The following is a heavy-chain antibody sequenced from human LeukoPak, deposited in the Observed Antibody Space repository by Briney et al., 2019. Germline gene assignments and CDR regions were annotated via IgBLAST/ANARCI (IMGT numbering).Heavy chain of an antibody. CDR1: GLTFSSYG. D-gene: IGHD6-19*01. J-gene: IGHJ4*02. Sequence: GGSLRLSCAASGLTFSSYGMNWVRHAPGKRLEGVSYISSSSDSIYYADSVKGRFTISRDNAKNSLYLQMNSLRDEDTAVYYCARGYSGGYDYWGQGTLVTVSS. CDR3: ARGYSGGYDY. V-gene: IGHV3-48*02. CDR2: ISSSSDSI.